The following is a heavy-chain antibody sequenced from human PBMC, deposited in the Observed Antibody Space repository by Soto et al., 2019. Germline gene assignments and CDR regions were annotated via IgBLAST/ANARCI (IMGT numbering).Heavy chain of an antibody. J-gene: IGHJ3*02. Sequence: GGSLRLSCAASGFTFSSYGMHWVRQAPGKGLEWVAVIWYDGSNKYYADSVKGRFTISRGNSKNTLYLQMNSLRAEDTAVYYCARGGYGSGSYKGTDAFDIWGQGTMVTVS. CDR3: ARGGYGSGSYKGTDAFDI. D-gene: IGHD3-10*01. CDR2: IWYDGSNK. V-gene: IGHV3-33*01. CDR1: GFTFSSYG.